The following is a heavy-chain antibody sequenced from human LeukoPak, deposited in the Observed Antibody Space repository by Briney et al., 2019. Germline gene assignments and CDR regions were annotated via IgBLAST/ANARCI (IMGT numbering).Heavy chain of an antibody. V-gene: IGHV1-69*04. CDR3: ARDDRDGYNYFDY. CDR1: GGTFSSYA. Sequence: ASVKVSCKASGGTFSSYAISWVRQAPGQGLEWMGRIIPILGIANYAQKFQSRVTITADKSTSTAYLELSSLRSEDTAVYYCARDDRDGYNYFDYWGQGTLVTVSS. CDR2: IIPILGIA. J-gene: IGHJ4*02. D-gene: IGHD5-24*01.